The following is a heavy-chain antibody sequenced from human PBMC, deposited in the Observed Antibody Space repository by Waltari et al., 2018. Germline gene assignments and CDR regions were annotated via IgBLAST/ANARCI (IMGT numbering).Heavy chain of an antibody. D-gene: IGHD6-19*01. V-gene: IGHV4-4*07. Sequence: QVQLQESGPGLVKPSETLSLTCTGSGGSISSYYWSWLWQPAAGGLEWIGRIYTSGSTNYNPSLKSRVTMSVDTSKNQFSLKLSSVTAADTAVYYCAREVHPTYSSGWYSYFDYWGQGTLVTVSS. CDR2: IYTSGST. CDR1: GGSISSYY. CDR3: AREVHPTYSSGWYSYFDY. J-gene: IGHJ4*02.